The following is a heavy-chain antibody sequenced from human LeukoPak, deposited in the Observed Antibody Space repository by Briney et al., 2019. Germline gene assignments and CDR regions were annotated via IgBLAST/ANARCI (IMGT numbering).Heavy chain of an antibody. Sequence: PSETLSLTCTVSGDSVSNSLKHWGWIRQPPGKGLEWIGNTYYTGSTYSNPTLKSRVTMSVDTSKNQFSLKLSSVTAADTAVYYCARLTKGRYFDYIFDYWGQGTLLTVSS. CDR2: TYYTGST. V-gene: IGHV4-39*01. CDR3: ARLTKGRYFDYIFDY. D-gene: IGHD3-9*01. J-gene: IGHJ4*02. CDR1: GDSVSNSLKH.